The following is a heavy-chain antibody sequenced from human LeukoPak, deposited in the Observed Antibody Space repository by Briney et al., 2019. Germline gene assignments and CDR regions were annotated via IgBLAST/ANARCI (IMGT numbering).Heavy chain of an antibody. V-gene: IGHV3-23*01. CDR3: AKYGPQDSGSSHFDY. CDR1: GFTFSSYA. Sequence: GGSLRLSCAASGFTFSSYAMSWVRQTPGKGLEWVSAISSSGGSTYYADSVKGRFTISRDNSKNTLFLQMNSLRAEDTAVYYCAKYGPQDSGSSHFDYWGQGALVTVSS. CDR2: ISSSGGST. J-gene: IGHJ4*02. D-gene: IGHD1-26*01.